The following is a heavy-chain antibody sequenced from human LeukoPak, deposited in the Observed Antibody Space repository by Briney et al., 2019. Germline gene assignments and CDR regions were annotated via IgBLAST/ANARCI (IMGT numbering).Heavy chain of an antibody. Sequence: ASVKVSCKASGGTFSSYAISWVRQAPGQGLERMGRIIPIFGTANYAQKFQGRVTITTDESTSTAYMELSSLRSEDTAVYYCARDPILTHYYDSSGCYDRGLFDYWGQGTLVTVSS. CDR2: IIPIFGTA. CDR3: ARDPILTHYYDSSGCYDRGLFDY. D-gene: IGHD3-22*01. CDR1: GGTFSSYA. J-gene: IGHJ4*02. V-gene: IGHV1-69*05.